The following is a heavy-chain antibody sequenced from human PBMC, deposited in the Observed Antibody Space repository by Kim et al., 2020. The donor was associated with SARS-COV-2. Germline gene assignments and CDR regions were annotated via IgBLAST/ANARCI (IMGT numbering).Heavy chain of an antibody. V-gene: IGHV4-34*01. CDR2: INHSGST. J-gene: IGHJ4*02. CDR1: GGSFSGYY. Sequence: SETLSLTCAVYGGSFSGYYWSWIRQPPGKGLEWIGEINHSGSTNYNPSLKSRVTISVDTSKNQFSLKLSSVTAADTAVYYCARGRGIAPNSSGYYPWYFDYWGQGTLVTVSS. CDR3: ARGRGIAPNSSGYYPWYFDY. D-gene: IGHD3-22*01.